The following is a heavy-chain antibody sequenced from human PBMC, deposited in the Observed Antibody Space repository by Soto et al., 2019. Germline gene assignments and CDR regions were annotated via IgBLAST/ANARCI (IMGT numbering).Heavy chain of an antibody. CDR1: GFTFDDYA. CDR2: ISWNSGSI. D-gene: IGHD3-22*01. Sequence: EVQLVESGGGLVQPGRSLRLSCAASGFTFDDYAMHWVRQAPGKGLEWVSGISWNSGSIGYADSVKGRFTISRDNAKNSLYLQMNSLRAEDTALYYCAKDDTHSSGTIDYWGQGTLVTVSS. J-gene: IGHJ4*02. CDR3: AKDDTHSSGTIDY. V-gene: IGHV3-9*01.